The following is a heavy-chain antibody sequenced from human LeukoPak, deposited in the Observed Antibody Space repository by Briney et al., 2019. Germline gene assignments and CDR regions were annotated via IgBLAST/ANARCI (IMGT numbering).Heavy chain of an antibody. J-gene: IGHJ3*02. CDR1: GFSFSNYV. V-gene: IGHV3-64*01. CDR3: ARNRDGGFAFDI. Sequence: GGSLRLSCAASGFSFSNYVMHWVRQAPGKGLEYVSAIMPNGETRGYANSMKGRFTISRDNSKNTLYLQMGSLRAEDMAIYYCARNRDGGFAFDIWGQGTLVTVSS. D-gene: IGHD2-15*01. CDR2: IMPNGETR.